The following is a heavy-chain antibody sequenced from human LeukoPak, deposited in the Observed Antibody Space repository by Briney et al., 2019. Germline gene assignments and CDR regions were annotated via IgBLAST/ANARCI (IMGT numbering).Heavy chain of an antibody. D-gene: IGHD7-27*01. CDR1: GYTLTELC. V-gene: IGHV1-24*01. J-gene: IGHJ4*02. CDR2: FDPEENKR. CDR3: ARRSRRNWDFDY. Sequence: ASVKVSCKVSGYTLTELCIHWVRQAPGKGLEWMGGFDPEENKRIYAQKFKGRVTMTEDTSTDTAYMELSSLRFEDTAVYYCARRSRRNWDFDYWGQGTLVTVSS.